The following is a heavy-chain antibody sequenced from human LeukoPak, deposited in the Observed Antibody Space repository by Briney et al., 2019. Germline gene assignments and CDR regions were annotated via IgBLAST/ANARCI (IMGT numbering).Heavy chain of an antibody. V-gene: IGHV4-31*03. CDR3: GYGGNSDLDYYFYYGMDV. D-gene: IGHD4-23*01. CDR1: GGSISSGGYY. J-gene: IGHJ6*02. Sequence: SETLSLTCTVSGGSISSGGYYWSWIRQHPGKGLEWIGYIYYSGSTYYNPSLKSRVTISVDTSKNQFSLKLSSVTAADTAVYYCGYGGNSDLDYYFYYGMDVWGQGTTVTVSS. CDR2: IYYSGST.